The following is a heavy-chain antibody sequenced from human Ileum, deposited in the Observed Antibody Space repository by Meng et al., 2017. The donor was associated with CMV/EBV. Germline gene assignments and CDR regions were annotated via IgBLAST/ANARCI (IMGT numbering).Heavy chain of an antibody. CDR2: SSHSVNT. D-gene: IGHD1-26*01. CDR1: SGFFSDFF. CDR3: ARGRDFWWEMDY. Sequence: QVQIPLWGAGLFNPLETLSLDCAVHSGFFSDFFCGWIRQPPGKGLEWIGESSHSVNTKYNPSLKSRVTISVDASKNQFSLNMRSVTAADTAVYYCARGRDFWWEMDYTGQGTLVTVSS. V-gene: IGHV4-34*01. J-gene: IGHJ4*02.